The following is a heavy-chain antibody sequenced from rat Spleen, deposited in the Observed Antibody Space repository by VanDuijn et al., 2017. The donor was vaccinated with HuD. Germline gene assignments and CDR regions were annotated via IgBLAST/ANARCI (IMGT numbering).Heavy chain of an antibody. V-gene: IGHV2-47*01. CDR1: GLSLTSNS. J-gene: IGHJ3*01. Sequence: QVQLKESGPGLVQPSQTLSLTCTVSGLSLTSNSVSWVRQPPGKGLEWMGIIWTGGSTAYNSLLKSRLSISRDTSKSQVFLKMNSLQTEDTATYYCARDENGYVNLWFAYWGQGTLVTVSS. D-gene: IGHD2-3*01. CDR3: ARDENGYVNLWFAY. CDR2: IWTGGST.